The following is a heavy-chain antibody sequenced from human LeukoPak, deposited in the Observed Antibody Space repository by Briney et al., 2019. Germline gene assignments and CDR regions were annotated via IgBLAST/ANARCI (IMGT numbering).Heavy chain of an antibody. V-gene: IGHV3-23*01. CDR1: GFTFSSYG. J-gene: IGHJ4*02. CDR2: ISGSGGST. CDR3: AKESPYDSSGYFNDY. Sequence: GRSLRLSCAASGFTFSSYGMHWVRQAPGKGLEWVSAISGSGGSTYYADSVKGRFTISRDNSKNTLYLQMNSLRAEDTAVYYCAKESPYDSSGYFNDYWGQGTLVTVSS. D-gene: IGHD3-22*01.